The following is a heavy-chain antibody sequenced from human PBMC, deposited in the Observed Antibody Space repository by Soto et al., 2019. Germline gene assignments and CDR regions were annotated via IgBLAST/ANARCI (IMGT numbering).Heavy chain of an antibody. CDR2: ISPESGKA. CDR3: TRYLFFISPSPVTTDAY. CDR1: GYTFTRFG. V-gene: IGHV1-18*01. Sequence: VQLVQSGAEVKKPGASVRVSCKASGYTFTRFGLSWVRQAPGQGPEWMGWISPESGKATYAHKFQGRVTMTTETSTTTAYMDLRSLISDDKAVYYCTRYLFFISPSPVTTDAYWGQGTLVTVSS. D-gene: IGHD4-17*01. J-gene: IGHJ4*02.